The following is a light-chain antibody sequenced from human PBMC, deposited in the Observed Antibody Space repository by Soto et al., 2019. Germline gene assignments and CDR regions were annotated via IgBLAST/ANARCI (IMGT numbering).Light chain of an antibody. CDR2: AVS. Sequence: IQMTQSPSSLSASVGDRVTITCRASQPINNYLNWYQQKPGKAPTLLISAVSNLQSGVPSRVRGGGSGTDFTLTIISLQPEEFATYYCQQSYSGWTFGQGTKVDIE. CDR1: QPINNY. CDR3: QQSYSGWT. V-gene: IGKV1-39*01. J-gene: IGKJ1*01.